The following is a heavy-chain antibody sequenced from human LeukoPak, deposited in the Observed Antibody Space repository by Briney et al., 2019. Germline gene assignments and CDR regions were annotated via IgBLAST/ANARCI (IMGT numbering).Heavy chain of an antibody. CDR2: IYTSGST. V-gene: IGHV4-59*10. CDR3: ARYNPYYDFWSGLYYYYMDV. J-gene: IGHJ6*03. D-gene: IGHD3-3*01. Sequence: TSETLSLTCAVYGGAFSGYYWSWIRQPAGKGLEWIGRIYTSGSTNYNPSLKSRVTISVDTPKNQFSLKLSSVTAADTAVYYCARYNPYYDFWSGLYYYYMDVWGKGTTVTVSS. CDR1: GGAFSGYY.